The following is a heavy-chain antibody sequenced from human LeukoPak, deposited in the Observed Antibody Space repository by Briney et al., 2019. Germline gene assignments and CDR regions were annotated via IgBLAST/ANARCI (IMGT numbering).Heavy chain of an antibody. Sequence: SETLSLTCTVSGGSISSYYWSWVRQPPGKGLEWIGEIYHSGSTNYNPSLKSRVTISVDKSKNQFSLKLSSVTAADTAVYYCARWGTTVVTGFDYWGQGTLVTVSS. CDR1: GGSISSYY. CDR3: ARWGTTVVTGFDY. D-gene: IGHD4-23*01. V-gene: IGHV4-4*02. CDR2: IYHSGST. J-gene: IGHJ4*02.